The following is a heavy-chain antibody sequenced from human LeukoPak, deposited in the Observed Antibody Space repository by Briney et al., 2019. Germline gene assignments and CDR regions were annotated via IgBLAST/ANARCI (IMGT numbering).Heavy chain of an antibody. CDR3: ARVFYRLRYFDWLLSGSDY. CDR2: ISAYNGNT. CDR1: GYTFTSYG. D-gene: IGHD3-9*01. Sequence: ASVKVSCKASGYTFTSYGISWVRQAPGQGLEGMGWISAYNGNTNYAQKLQGRVTMTTDTSTSTAYMELRSLRSDDTAVYYCARVFYRLRYFDWLLSGSDYWGQGTLVTVSS. J-gene: IGHJ4*02. V-gene: IGHV1-18*01.